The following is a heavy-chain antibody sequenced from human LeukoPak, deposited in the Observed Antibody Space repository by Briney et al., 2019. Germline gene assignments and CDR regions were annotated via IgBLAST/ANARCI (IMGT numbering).Heavy chain of an antibody. V-gene: IGHV3-7*01. D-gene: IGHD6-13*01. CDR2: IKQGGSEK. Sequence: GGSLRLSCAASGFTFSTYWMSWVRQAPGKGLEWVANIKQGGSEKYYVDSVKGRFTISRDNAKNSLYLQMSSLRAEDTAMYYCARDSAGNDYWGQGTLVTVSS. CDR1: GFTFSTYW. CDR3: ARDSAGNDY. J-gene: IGHJ4*02.